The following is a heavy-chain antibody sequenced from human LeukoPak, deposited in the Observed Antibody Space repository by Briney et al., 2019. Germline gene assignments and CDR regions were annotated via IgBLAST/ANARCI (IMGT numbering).Heavy chain of an antibody. Sequence: PSETLSLTCVVYGGSFSGYYWSWIRQPPGKGLEWIGEINHSGSTNYNPSLKSRVTISVDTSKNQFSLKLSSVTAADTAVYYCASSYDSSGYYDAFDIWGQGTMVTVSS. V-gene: IGHV4-34*01. CDR1: GGSFSGYY. CDR2: INHSGST. J-gene: IGHJ3*02. D-gene: IGHD3-22*01. CDR3: ASSYDSSGYYDAFDI.